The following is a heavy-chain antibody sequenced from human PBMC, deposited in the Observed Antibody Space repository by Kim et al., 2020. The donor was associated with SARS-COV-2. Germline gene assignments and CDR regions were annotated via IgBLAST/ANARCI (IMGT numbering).Heavy chain of an antibody. Sequence: DHPSLTRRVTISVETSKNQFSRKLSSVTAADTAVYYCARQYYYYYYGMDVWGQGTTVTVSS. J-gene: IGHJ6*02. CDR3: ARQYYYYYYGMDV. V-gene: IGHV4-30-2*05.